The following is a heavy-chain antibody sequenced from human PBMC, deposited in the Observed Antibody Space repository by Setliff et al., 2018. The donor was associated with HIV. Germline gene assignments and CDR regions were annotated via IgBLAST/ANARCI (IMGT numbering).Heavy chain of an antibody. CDR3: AKDSRLIYYDI. V-gene: IGHV3-30*02. CDR2: IRNDGSDK. Sequence: GGSLRLSCAVSGFTFISYGMYWVRQAPGKGLEWVAFIRNDGSDKHYVDSVKGRFTISRDNSKNTLYLQMNSLRAEDTAVYYCAKDSRLIYYDIWGQGAMVTVSS. J-gene: IGHJ3*02. CDR1: GFTFISYG. D-gene: IGHD3-10*01.